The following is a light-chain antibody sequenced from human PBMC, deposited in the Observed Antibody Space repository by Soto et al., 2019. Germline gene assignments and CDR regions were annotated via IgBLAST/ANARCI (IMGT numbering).Light chain of an antibody. J-gene: IGKJ3*01. CDR3: QHLCNWPPT. Sequence: EVVMTQSPATLSVSPGERVTLSCRASESVHRNLAWYQQKPGQGPSLLIYYASTRATGVPDRFTGSGSVTEFNLIISSLQSEDFGVYHCQHLCNWPPTFGPGPTVAIK. V-gene: IGKV3-15*01. CDR1: ESVHRN. CDR2: YAS.